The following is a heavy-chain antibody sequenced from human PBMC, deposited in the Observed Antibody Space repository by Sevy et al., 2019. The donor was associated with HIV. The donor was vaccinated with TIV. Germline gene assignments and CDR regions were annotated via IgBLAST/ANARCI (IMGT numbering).Heavy chain of an antibody. D-gene: IGHD3-10*01. CDR1: GGSINSNNW. V-gene: IGHV4-4*02. J-gene: IGHJ4*02. Sequence: SETLSLTCAVSGGSINSNNWWSWVRQPPGKGLEWIGEIYHSGSINYNPSLKSRVTISVDKSKKQFSLKVNSVTAADTAGYYGGGRVWFGELGGGYFDYWGQGTLVTVSS. CDR3: GGRVWFGELGGGYFDY. CDR2: IYHSGSI.